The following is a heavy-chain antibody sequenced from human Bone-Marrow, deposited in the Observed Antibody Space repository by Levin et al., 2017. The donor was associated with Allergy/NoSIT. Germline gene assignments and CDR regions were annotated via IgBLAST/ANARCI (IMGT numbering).Heavy chain of an antibody. J-gene: IGHJ6*02. D-gene: IGHD3/OR15-3a*01. CDR3: AKSTDTAMIFYYGMDL. V-gene: IGHV3-30*18. CDR1: GFTFNTYG. CDR2: ISYDGFNE. Sequence: SCAASGFTFNTYGMHWVRQAPGKGLEWVALISYDGFNEYYGDSVKGRFTISRDNSKNTLYLQMNSLRVEDTAVYYCAKSTDTAMIFYYGMDLWGQGTTVTVSS.